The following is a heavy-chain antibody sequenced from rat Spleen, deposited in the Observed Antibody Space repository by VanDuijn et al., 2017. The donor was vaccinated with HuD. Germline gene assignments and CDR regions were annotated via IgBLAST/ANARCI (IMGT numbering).Heavy chain of an antibody. CDR1: GLSLTSNS. D-gene: IGHD1-12*02. CDR3: ARDHSYWGSYYPGGFAY. V-gene: IGHV2-47*01. J-gene: IGHJ3*01. Sequence: QVQLKESGPGLVQSSQTLSLTCTVSGLSLTSNSVSWIRQPPGKGLEWMGVIWSNGGTDYNSAIKSRLSISRDTSRDQVFLKMSSLKNEDTAIYFCARDHSYWGSYYPGGFAYWGQGTLVTVSS. CDR2: IWSNGGT.